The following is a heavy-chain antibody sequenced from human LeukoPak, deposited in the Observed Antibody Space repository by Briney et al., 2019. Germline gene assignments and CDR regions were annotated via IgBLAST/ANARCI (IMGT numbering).Heavy chain of an antibody. CDR2: INSDGSWT. D-gene: IGHD2/OR15-2a*01. CDR1: GNYW. J-gene: IGHJ4*02. Sequence: GRSLRLSCAASGNYWMHWVHQAPGKGLVWVSHINSDGSWTSYADSVKGRFTISKDNAKNTVYLQMNSLRAEDTAVYYCVSFYETYWGRGTLVTVSS. V-gene: IGHV3-74*01. CDR3: VSFYETY.